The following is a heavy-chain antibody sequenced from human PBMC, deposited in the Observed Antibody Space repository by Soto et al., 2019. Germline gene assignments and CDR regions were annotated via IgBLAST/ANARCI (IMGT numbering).Heavy chain of an antibody. Sequence: EVQLVESGGGLVQPGGSLKLSCAASGFTFSGSAMHWVRQAAGKGLEWVGRIRSKANNYATAYAASVKGRFTISRDDSKNTAYLQMNSLKTEDSAVYYCTSHSLTYYGRDCYLLPYLDLWGRGILVTVSS. CDR1: GFTFSGSA. D-gene: IGHD2-21*02. CDR3: TSHSLTYYGRDCYLLPYLDL. CDR2: IRSKANNYAT. J-gene: IGHJ2*01. V-gene: IGHV3-73*02.